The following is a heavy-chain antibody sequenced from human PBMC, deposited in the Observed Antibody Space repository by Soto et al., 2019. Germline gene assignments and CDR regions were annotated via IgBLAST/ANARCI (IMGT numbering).Heavy chain of an antibody. CDR1: VFALSTTGVG. V-gene: IGHV2-5*02. J-gene: IGHJ4*02. Sequence: GPPLKTPTETLALTCTVSVFALSTTGVGKGWIRQPPGKALEWLALIYWDDDKRYSPSLKSRLTITKDTSKNQVVLTMTNMDPVDTATYYCANRTYAPVRYYFDYVGQGTQVTGSS. D-gene: IGHD2-2*01. CDR3: ANRTYAPVRYYFDY. CDR2: IYWDDDK.